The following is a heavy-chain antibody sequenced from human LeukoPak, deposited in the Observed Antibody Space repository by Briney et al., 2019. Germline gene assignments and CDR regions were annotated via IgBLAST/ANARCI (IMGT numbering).Heavy chain of an antibody. CDR1: GFTFSSYS. CDR2: ISSSSSTI. V-gene: IGHV3-48*01. CDR3: ASVPDPLDFDY. J-gene: IGHJ4*02. D-gene: IGHD1-14*01. Sequence: PGGSLRLSCAASGFTFSSYSMNWVRQAPGKGLEWVSYISSSSSTIYYADSVKGRFTISRDNAKNSLYLQMNSLRAEDTAVYYCASVPDPLDFDYWGQGTLVTVSS.